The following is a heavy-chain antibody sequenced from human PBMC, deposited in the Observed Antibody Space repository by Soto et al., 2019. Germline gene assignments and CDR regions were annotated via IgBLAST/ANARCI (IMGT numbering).Heavy chain of an antibody. CDR3: ARHRSFLELFDY. Sequence: SETLSLTCTVSGCSISSYYWSWIRQPPGKGLEWIGYIYYSGSTNYNPSLKSRVTISVDTSKNQFSLKLSSVTAADTAVYYCARHRSFLELFDYWGQGTLVTVSS. D-gene: IGHD3-3*01. CDR2: IYYSGST. V-gene: IGHV4-59*08. CDR1: GCSISSYY. J-gene: IGHJ4*02.